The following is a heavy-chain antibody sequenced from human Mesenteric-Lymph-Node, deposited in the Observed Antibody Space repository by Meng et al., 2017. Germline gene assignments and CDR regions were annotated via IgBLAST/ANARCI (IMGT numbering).Heavy chain of an antibody. CDR1: GGSISSFS. CDR3: AVWQWPYDY. Sequence: SETLSLTCTVSGGSISSFSWSWIRQPAGKGLEWIGRMYSSGRTDHNPSLKSRVTMSLDTSKNQLSLKLSSVTAADTAVYYCAVWQWPYDYWGQGTLFTVSS. CDR2: MYSSGRT. V-gene: IGHV4-4*07. J-gene: IGHJ4*02. D-gene: IGHD6-19*01.